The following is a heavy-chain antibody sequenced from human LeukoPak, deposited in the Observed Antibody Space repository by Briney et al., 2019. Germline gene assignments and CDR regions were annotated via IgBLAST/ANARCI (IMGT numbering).Heavy chain of an antibody. Sequence: GGSLRLSCAASGFIFTNYFMSRVRQVPGKGLEWVASIKHDGSEKYYVDSVRGRFTISRDNTMNSLYLQMSSLRAEDTAVYYCATDRGWRTSGYYLYYFEYWGQGTLVTYSS. CDR3: ATDRGWRTSGYYLYYFEY. CDR1: GFIFTNYF. D-gene: IGHD3-3*01. V-gene: IGHV3-7*01. CDR2: IKHDGSEK. J-gene: IGHJ4*02.